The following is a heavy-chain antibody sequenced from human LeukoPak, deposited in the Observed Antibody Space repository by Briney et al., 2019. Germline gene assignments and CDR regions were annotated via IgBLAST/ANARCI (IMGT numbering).Heavy chain of an antibody. J-gene: IGHJ4*02. D-gene: IGHD5-18*01. Sequence: SETPSLTCAVYGGSFRGYYWSASRDTPGKGLEWSGEIYHSGSTNNNPSLNIRITISVDTAKNQFSLKLSSVTAADTAVYYCARGGTGDIAMAVTHLDYWGQGTLVTVSS. V-gene: IGHV4-34*01. CDR3: ARGGTGDIAMAVTHLDY. CDR1: GGSFRGYY. CDR2: IYHSGST.